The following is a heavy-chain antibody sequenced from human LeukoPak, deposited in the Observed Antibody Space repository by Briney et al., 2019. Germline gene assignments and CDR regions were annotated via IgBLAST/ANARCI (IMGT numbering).Heavy chain of an antibody. CDR1: GGSISSYY. CDR2: IYYSGST. J-gene: IGHJ3*02. CDR3: ARDTTDAFDI. V-gene: IGHV4-59*01. D-gene: IGHD1-14*01. Sequence: SETLSLTCTVSGGSISSYYWSWIRQPPGKGLEWIGYIYYSGSTNYNPSLKSRVTISVDTSKNQFSLKLSSVTAADTAVHYCARDTTDAFDIWGQGTMVTVSS.